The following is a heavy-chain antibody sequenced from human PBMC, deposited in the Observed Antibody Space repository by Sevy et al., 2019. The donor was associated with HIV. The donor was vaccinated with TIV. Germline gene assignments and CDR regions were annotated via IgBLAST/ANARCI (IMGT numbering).Heavy chain of an antibody. CDR3: ARDTREKSFDY. J-gene: IGHJ4*02. Sequence: ASVKVSCKASGYTFSGYSISWVRQAPGQGLEWMGWINTYNGNTKYAQKVQGRVTMTTDTSTSTGYMELRGLRSDDTAVYYCARDTREKSFDYWGQGTLVTVSS. CDR1: GYTFSGYS. CDR2: INTYNGNT. V-gene: IGHV1-18*01.